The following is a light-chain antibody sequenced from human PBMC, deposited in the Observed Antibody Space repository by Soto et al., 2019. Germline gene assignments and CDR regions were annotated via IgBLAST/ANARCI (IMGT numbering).Light chain of an antibody. V-gene: IGKV3-11*01. Sequence: EIVLTQSPATLSLSPGERATLSCRASQYLGGYLAWYQHRPAQGPRLLIFDAASRATGIPDRVSGSGSGTDFTISISRLEPEDFAVYYCQQRASWPLTFGGGTKVAIK. CDR2: DAA. CDR1: QYLGGY. J-gene: IGKJ4*01. CDR3: QQRASWPLT.